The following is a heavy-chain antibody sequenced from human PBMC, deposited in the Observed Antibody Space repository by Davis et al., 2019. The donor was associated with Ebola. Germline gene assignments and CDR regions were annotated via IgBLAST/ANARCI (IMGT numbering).Heavy chain of an antibody. CDR1: GYNFATHW. J-gene: IGHJ4*02. CDR3: ARHYGLGYGNDY. V-gene: IGHV5-51*01. D-gene: IGHD5-18*01. CDR2: IYPGDSDI. Sequence: GESLKISCKGSGYNFATHWIAWVRQMPGKGLEWMGIIYPGDSDISYSPSFQCQVTISADKSIATAYLQWSSLKASDTAMYYCARHYGLGYGNDYWGQGTLVTVSS.